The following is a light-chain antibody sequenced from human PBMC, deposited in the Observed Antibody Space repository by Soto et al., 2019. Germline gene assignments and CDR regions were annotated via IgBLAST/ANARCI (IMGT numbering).Light chain of an antibody. CDR2: GAS. CDR3: QQYNDWPFT. CDR1: QSVGRD. V-gene: IGKV3-15*01. J-gene: IGKJ4*01. Sequence: EIVMTQSPGTLSVSPGERATLSCRASQSVGRDLAWYQQKPGQAPRLLIYGASTWATGIPASFSGSGSGAEFPLTISSLQSEDFAVYYCQQYNDWPFTFGGGTKVEIK.